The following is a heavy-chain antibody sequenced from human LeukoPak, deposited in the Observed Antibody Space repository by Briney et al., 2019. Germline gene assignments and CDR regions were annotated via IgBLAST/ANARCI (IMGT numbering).Heavy chain of an antibody. V-gene: IGHV1-69*05. CDR1: GGTFSSYA. J-gene: IGHJ5*02. CDR2: IIPIFGTA. CDR3: AREVVVPAANGWFDP. Sequence: GSSVKVSCKASGGTFSSYAIIWVRQAPGQGLEWMGGIIPIFGTANYAQKFQGRVTITTDESTSTAYMELSSLRSEDTAVYYCAREVVVPAANGWFDPWGQGTLVTVSS. D-gene: IGHD2-2*01.